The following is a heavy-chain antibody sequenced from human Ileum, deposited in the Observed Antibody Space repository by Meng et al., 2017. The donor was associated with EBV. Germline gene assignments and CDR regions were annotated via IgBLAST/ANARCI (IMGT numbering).Heavy chain of an antibody. D-gene: IGHD6-19*01. Sequence: QLQLMQSGAEVTKPGXSVRVSCXASGYTFTHHGISWIRQAPGQGLEWMGWISCYNGDTNYAQKFQGKVTMTTDTSTSTAYMDLRSLRSDDTAVYYCARDPSNTSGRYAYFDYWGQGTLVTVSS. CDR2: ISCYNGDT. CDR3: ARDPSNTSGRYAYFDY. J-gene: IGHJ4*02. CDR1: GYTFTHHG. V-gene: IGHV1-18*01.